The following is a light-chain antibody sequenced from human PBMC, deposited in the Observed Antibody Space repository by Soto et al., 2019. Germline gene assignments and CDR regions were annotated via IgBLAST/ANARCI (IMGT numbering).Light chain of an antibody. V-gene: IGKV3-20*01. Sequence: EILLTQSPGTLSLSPGERATLSCRASQSVSSSYLAWYQQKPGQAPRLLIYGASSRATGIPDRFSGSGSGTDFTLTISRLEPEDFAVYYCQQYGSSPPVTFGPGTKVDIK. CDR3: QQYGSSPPVT. CDR2: GAS. CDR1: QSVSSSY. J-gene: IGKJ3*01.